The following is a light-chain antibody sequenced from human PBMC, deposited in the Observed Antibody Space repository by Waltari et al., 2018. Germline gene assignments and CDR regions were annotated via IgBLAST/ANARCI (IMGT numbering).Light chain of an antibody. J-gene: IGLJ2*01. V-gene: IGLV2-11*01. Sequence: QSALTQPRSVSGSPGQSVTISCTGTSSDVGGYNYVSWYQQRPGKAPTLIIYDVDKRPSGVPGRFSGSKSDNTASLTISGVQTEDEADYYCSSYAKTLIVVFGGGTKLTVL. CDR1: SSDVGGYNY. CDR3: SSYAKTLIVV. CDR2: DVD.